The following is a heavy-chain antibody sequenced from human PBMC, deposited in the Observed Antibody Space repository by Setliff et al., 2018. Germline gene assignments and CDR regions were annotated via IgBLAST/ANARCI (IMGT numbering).Heavy chain of an antibody. CDR2: IYYRGTT. CDR3: ARTGTYRYFDY. V-gene: IGHV4-39*01. Sequence: PSETLSLTCTVSGGSISSGTYYWGWIRQPPGKGLEWIGRIYYRGTTYYNTSLKSRVTISVDTSKSQFSLKLSSVTAADTAVYYCARTGTYRYFDYWGQGTLVTVSS. CDR1: GGSISSGTYY. D-gene: IGHD1-1*01. J-gene: IGHJ4*02.